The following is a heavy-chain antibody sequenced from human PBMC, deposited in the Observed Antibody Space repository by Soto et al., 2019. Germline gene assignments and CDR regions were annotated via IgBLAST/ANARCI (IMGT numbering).Heavy chain of an antibody. CDR1: GFTFSSYA. CDR2: ISYDGSNK. Sequence: GGSLRLSCAASGFTFSSYAMHWVRQAPGKGLEWVAVISYDGSNKYYADSVKGRFTISRDNSKNTLYLQMNSLRAEDTAVYYCARDRGRARKEIDYWGQGTLVTVSS. V-gene: IGHV3-30-3*01. J-gene: IGHJ4*02. D-gene: IGHD3-10*01. CDR3: ARDRGRARKEIDY.